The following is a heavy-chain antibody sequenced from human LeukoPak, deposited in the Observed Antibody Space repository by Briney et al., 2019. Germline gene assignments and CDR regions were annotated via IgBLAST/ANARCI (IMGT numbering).Heavy chain of an antibody. V-gene: IGHV4-34*01. CDR2: INHSGST. CDR1: GGSFSGYY. J-gene: IGHJ4*02. Sequence: PSETLSLTCAVYGGSFSGYYWSWIRQPPGKGLEWIGEINHSGSTNYNPSLKSRVTISVDTSKNQFSLKLSSVTAADTAVYYCARVGYSGYAPGYWGQGTLVTVSS. D-gene: IGHD5-12*01. CDR3: ARVGYSGYAPGY.